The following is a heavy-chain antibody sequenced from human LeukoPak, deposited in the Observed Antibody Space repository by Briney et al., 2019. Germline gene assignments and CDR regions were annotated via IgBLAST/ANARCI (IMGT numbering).Heavy chain of an antibody. V-gene: IGHV3-23*01. Sequence: GGSLRLSCAASGFTFSSYAMGWVRQAPGKGLEWVPAISGSGGTGTYYADSVKGRFTISRDNSKNTLYLQMNSLRAEDTAVYYCAKDPNGDYIGTFDIWGQGTMVTVSS. CDR1: GFTFSSYA. D-gene: IGHD4-17*01. CDR2: ISGSGGTGT. CDR3: AKDPNGDYIGTFDI. J-gene: IGHJ3*02.